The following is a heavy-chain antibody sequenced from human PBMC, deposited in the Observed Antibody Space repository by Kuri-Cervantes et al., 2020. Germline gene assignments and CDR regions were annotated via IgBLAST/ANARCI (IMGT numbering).Heavy chain of an antibody. CDR1: GFTFSNAW. CDR2: IKSKTDGGTT. J-gene: IGHJ6*02. Sequence: GGSLRLSCAASGFTFSNAWMSWVRQAPGKGLEWVGRIKSKTDGGTTDYAAPVKGRFTISRDNSKNTLSLQMNSLRAEDTAVYYCARVAYHYYAMDVWGQGTTVTVSS. D-gene: IGHD3-3*02. CDR3: ARVAYHYYAMDV. V-gene: IGHV3-15*01.